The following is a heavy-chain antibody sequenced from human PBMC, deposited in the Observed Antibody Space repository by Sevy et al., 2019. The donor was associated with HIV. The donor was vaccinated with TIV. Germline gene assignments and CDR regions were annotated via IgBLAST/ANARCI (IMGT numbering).Heavy chain of an antibody. V-gene: IGHV3-7*01. CDR1: GFSFSDYF. Sequence: GGSLRLSCAASGFSFSDYFMGWVRQAPGKGPERVPNVDQGGSRKYYVGTVKGRFTIYRDNAKNSVYLQMNRLRLDDTAVYYCARELWPGDYWGQGTLVTVSS. CDR3: ARELWPGDY. D-gene: IGHD2-21*01. CDR2: VDQGGSRK. J-gene: IGHJ4*02.